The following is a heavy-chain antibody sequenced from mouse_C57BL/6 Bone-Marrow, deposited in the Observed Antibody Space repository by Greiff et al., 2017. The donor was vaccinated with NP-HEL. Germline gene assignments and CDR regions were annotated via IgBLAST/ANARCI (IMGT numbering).Heavy chain of an antibody. CDR2: ISYDGSN. CDR1: GYSITSGYY. CDR3: ARERISNYFDY. Sequence: DVKLQESGPGLVKPSQSLSLTCSVTGYSITSGYYWNWIRQFPGNKLEWMGYISYDGSNNYNPSLKNRISITRDTSKNQFFLKLNSVTTEDTATYYCARERISNYFDYWGQGTTLTVSS. V-gene: IGHV3-6*01. J-gene: IGHJ2*01. D-gene: IGHD1-1*01.